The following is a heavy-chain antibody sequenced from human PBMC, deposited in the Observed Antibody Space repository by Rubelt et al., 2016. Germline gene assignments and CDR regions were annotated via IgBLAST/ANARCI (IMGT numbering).Heavy chain of an antibody. CDR2: INHSGST. Sequence: QVQLQQWGAGLLKPSETLSLTCAVYGGSFSGYYWSWIRRPPGKGLEWIGEINHSGSTNYNPSLKSRVTISVDTSKNQCSLKLSSVTAADTAVYYCARVTGGSSDYWGQGTLVTVSS. CDR3: ARVTGGSSDY. V-gene: IGHV4-34*01. J-gene: IGHJ4*02. D-gene: IGHD3-16*01. CDR1: GGSFSGYY.